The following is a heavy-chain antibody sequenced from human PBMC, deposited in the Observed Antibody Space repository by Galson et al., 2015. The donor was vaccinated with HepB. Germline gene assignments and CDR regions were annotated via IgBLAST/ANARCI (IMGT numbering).Heavy chain of an antibody. V-gene: IGHV4-39*01. CDR2: IYYGGRT. J-gene: IGHJ3*02. CDR3: ARPLVLNGRFTPGVGPFHI. Sequence: ETLSLTCAVSGVSISGGQYYWGWIRQSPKKRLEWIGSIYYGGRTYFSPSFRSRVAMSVDTSKNQLSLTLSSVTAADTAVYYCARPLVLNGRFTPGVGPFHIWGHGTMVTVSA. CDR1: GVSISGGQYY. D-gene: IGHD2-8*01.